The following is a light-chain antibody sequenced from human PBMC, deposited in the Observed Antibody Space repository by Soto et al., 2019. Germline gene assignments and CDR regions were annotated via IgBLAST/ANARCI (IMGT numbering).Light chain of an antibody. CDR2: GAS. CDR3: QQYGSSVLT. Sequence: EIVLTQSPGTLSLSPGERATLSCRASQSVSSSYLAWYQQKPGQAPRLLIYGASSRATGIPDRFSGSGSGTDFTLTITRLEPEDLAVYYCQQYGSSVLTFGGGTKVEIK. J-gene: IGKJ4*01. V-gene: IGKV3-20*01. CDR1: QSVSSSY.